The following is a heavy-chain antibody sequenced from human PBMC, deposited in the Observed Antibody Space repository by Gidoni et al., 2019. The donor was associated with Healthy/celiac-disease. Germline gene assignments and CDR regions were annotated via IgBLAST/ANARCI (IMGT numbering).Heavy chain of an antibody. J-gene: IGHJ4*02. CDR3: ATRNYYDSSGYSIDY. Sequence: QVQLQQWGAGLLKPSETLSLTCAVYGGSFSGYYWSWIRQPPRKGLEWIGEINHSGSTNYNPSLKSRVTISVDTSKNQFSLKLSSVTAADTAVYYCATRNYYDSSGYSIDYWGQGTLVTVSS. V-gene: IGHV4-34*01. CDR1: GGSFSGYY. CDR2: INHSGST. D-gene: IGHD3-22*01.